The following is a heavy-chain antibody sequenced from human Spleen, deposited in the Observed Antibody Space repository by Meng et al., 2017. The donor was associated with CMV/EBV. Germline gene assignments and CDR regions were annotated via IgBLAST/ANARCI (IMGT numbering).Heavy chain of an antibody. CDR3: AKDRGIHSRSYYFDY. D-gene: IGHD6-6*01. J-gene: IGHJ4*02. CDR1: GFTFDDYA. CDR2: ISDSGGST. V-gene: IGHV3-23*01. Sequence: GESLKISCTASGFTFDDYAMHWVRQVPGKGLEWVSGISDSGGSTYYADSVKGRFTISRDNSKNTLYLQMNSLRAEDTAVYYCAKDRGIHSRSYYFDYWGQGTLVTVSS.